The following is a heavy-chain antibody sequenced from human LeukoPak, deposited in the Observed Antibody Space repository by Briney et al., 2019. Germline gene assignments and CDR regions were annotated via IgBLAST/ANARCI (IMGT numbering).Heavy chain of an antibody. CDR2: INTNTGNP. Sequence: ASVKVSCKASGYSFTTFAMNWVRQAPGQGLEWMGWINTNTGNPTYAQDFTGRFVFSLDTSVTTTFLEISSLKAEDTAIYYCSRSSWIQQSSDFWGQGTLVTVSS. CDR3: SRSSWIQQSSDF. J-gene: IGHJ4*02. V-gene: IGHV7-4-1*02. CDR1: GYSFTTFA. D-gene: IGHD5-18*01.